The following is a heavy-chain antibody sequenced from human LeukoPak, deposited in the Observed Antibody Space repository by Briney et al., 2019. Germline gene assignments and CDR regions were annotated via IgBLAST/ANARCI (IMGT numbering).Heavy chain of an antibody. CDR3: AKDFGSAFGWSPFDY. CDR1: GFTFSTYE. D-gene: IGHD6-19*01. V-gene: IGHV3-30*02. Sequence: GGSLRLSCAASGFTFSTYEMNWFRQAPGKGLEWVAFIRYDGSNKYYADSVKGRFTISRDNSKNTLYLQMNSLRAEDTAIYYCAKDFGSAFGWSPFDYWGQGTLVTVS. J-gene: IGHJ4*02. CDR2: IRYDGSNK.